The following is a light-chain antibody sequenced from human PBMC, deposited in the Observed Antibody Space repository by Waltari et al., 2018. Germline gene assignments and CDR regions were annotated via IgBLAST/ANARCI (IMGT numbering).Light chain of an antibody. CDR3: QQYDNLLT. CDR1: QDIGNY. J-gene: IGKJ4*01. Sequence: TQSPSSLSASVGDRVTITCQASQDIGNYLNWYQQIAGKAPKLLISDASKLETGVPSRFSGSGSGTHFTFTISSLQPADSATYYCQQYDNLLTFGGGTKVEIQ. V-gene: IGKV1-33*01. CDR2: DAS.